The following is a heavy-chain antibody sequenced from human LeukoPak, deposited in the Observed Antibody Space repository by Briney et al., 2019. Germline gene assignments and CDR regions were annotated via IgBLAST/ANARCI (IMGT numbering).Heavy chain of an antibody. CDR2: IYYSGST. J-gene: IGHJ5*02. CDR3: ARDVEYFDL. Sequence: SSETLSLTCTVSGGSISSYYWSWLRQPPGKGLEWIGYIYYSGSTNYNPSLKSRVTISVDTSKNQFSLKLSSVTAADTAVYYCARDVEYFDLWGQVTLVTVSS. V-gene: IGHV4-59*01. CDR1: GGSISSYY. D-gene: IGHD2-2*01.